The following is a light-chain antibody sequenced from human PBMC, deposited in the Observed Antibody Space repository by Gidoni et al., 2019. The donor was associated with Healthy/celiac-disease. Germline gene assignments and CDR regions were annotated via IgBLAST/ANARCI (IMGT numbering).Light chain of an antibody. V-gene: IGKV4-1*01. J-gene: IGKJ1*01. CDR3: QQYFSTPS. CDR2: WAS. CDR1: QSVLYSSKNKNY. Sequence: DIVMTQSPDSLAVSLGERATINYKSSQSVLYSSKNKNYLTWYQQKPGQPPKLLIYWASARGAGVPDRFSGSGSVTDFTLPFSPLQAEDVAVYYCQQYFSTPSFXQXTKVXIK.